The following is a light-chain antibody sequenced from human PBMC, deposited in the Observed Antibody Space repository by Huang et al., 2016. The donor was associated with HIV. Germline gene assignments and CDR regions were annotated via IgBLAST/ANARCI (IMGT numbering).Light chain of an antibody. CDR2: DAY. J-gene: IGKJ4*01. CDR1: QAINNY. Sequence: DIQMTQSPASLSAFVGDRVTITCQASQAINNYLNWYQQRPGQAPNLLIYDAYNLQTGVPSRFSGSGSGTSFTFTISSLQPEDIGTYYCQQYDNVVSFGGGTKVEIK. V-gene: IGKV1-33*01. CDR3: QQYDNVVS.